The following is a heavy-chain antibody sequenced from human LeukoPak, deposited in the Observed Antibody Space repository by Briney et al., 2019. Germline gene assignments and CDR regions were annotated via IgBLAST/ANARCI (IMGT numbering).Heavy chain of an antibody. J-gene: IGHJ4*02. CDR3: ARTRGVEYYYDSSGYCYFDY. Sequence: PSETLSLTCTVSGGSISSYYWSWIRQPPGKGLEWIGYIYYSGSTNYNPSLKSRVTISVDTSKNQFSLKLSSVTAADTAVYYCARTRGVEYYYDSSGYCYFDYWGQGTLVTVSS. CDR2: IYYSGST. CDR1: GGSISSYY. V-gene: IGHV4-59*12. D-gene: IGHD3-22*01.